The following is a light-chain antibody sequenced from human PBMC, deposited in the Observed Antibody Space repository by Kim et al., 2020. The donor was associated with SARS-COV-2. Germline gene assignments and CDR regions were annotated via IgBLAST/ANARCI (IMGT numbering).Light chain of an antibody. Sequence: AAGGGATLSCRASRSISDSLAWYHQKPGQPPRLLIYDASTRATGIPARFSGSGSGTDFTLTIRSLEPEDFALYYCQQRYNWPPSTFGQGTRLEIK. J-gene: IGKJ5*01. V-gene: IGKV3-11*01. CDR1: RSISDS. CDR3: QQRYNWPPST. CDR2: DAS.